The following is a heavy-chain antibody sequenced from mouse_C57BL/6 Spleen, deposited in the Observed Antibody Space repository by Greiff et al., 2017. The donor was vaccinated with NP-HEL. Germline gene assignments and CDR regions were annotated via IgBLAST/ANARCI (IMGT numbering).Heavy chain of an antibody. J-gene: IGHJ2*01. Sequence: VQLQQSGPELVKPGASVKISCKASGYTFTDYYMNWVKQSHGKSLEWIGDINPKNGGTSYNQKLKGKATLTGEKSSSTAYMELRSLTSEDSAVYYRARRRPTTVVAFDYWGQGTTLTVSS. CDR1: GYTFTDYY. CDR3: ARRRPTTVVAFDY. D-gene: IGHD1-1*01. V-gene: IGHV1-26*01. CDR2: INPKNGGT.